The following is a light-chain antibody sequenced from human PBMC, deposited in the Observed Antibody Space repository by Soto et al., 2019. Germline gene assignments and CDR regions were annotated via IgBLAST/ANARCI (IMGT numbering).Light chain of an antibody. CDR1: RSNSGSNS. Sequence: SGLTQPPSVSVTSGRRVIRSCSGSRSNSGSNSVNCYQQLPGTAPKLLIYINDQRPSGVPDRFSGSTSGTSVSLAISGLQSEDEADYYCASWDDRLKGDVFGTGTKVTV. J-gene: IGLJ1*01. V-gene: IGLV1-44*01. CDR2: IND. CDR3: ASWDDRLKGDV.